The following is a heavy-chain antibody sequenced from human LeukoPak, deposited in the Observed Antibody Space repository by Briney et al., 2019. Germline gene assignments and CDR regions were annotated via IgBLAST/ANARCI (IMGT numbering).Heavy chain of an antibody. CDR3: AKVRGGYNYDSKPNYMDV. J-gene: IGHJ6*03. D-gene: IGHD3-22*01. CDR2: IWYDGSNK. Sequence: GRSLRLSCAASGFTFSSYGMHWVRQAPGKGLEWVAVIWYDGSNKYYADSVKGRFTISRDNAKNTLYLQMNRLRAEDTAVYYYAKVRGGYNYDSKPNYMDVWGKGTTVTVSS. CDR1: GFTFSSYG. V-gene: IGHV3-33*06.